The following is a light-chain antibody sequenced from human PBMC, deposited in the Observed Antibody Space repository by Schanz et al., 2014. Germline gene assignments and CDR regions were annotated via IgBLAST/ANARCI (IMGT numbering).Light chain of an antibody. J-gene: IGKJ1*01. CDR2: AAS. CDR3: QQAQQAKSFPRT. V-gene: IGKV1-12*01. Sequence: DIQMTQSPSSVSASVGDRVTITCRARQDISSWLAWYQQKPGRAPKLLIYAASSLQSGVPSRFSGSGSGTHFTLTISSLQPEDFATYYCQQAQQAKSFPRTFGQGTKVEIK. CDR1: QDISSW.